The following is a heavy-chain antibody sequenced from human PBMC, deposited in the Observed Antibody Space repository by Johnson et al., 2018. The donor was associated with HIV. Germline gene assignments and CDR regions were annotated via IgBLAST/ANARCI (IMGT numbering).Heavy chain of an antibody. Sequence: VQLVESGGGLVQPGGSLRLSCAASGFTFTNYWMTWVRQAPGKGLEWVANIKQAGSQKYCVASVRGRFTISRDNAKNSVILEMNSLRAEDTAVYYCARPYSDYVYGAFDIWGPGTVVTVSS. CDR1: GFTFTNYW. D-gene: IGHD4-11*01. J-gene: IGHJ3*02. CDR3: ARPYSDYVYGAFDI. CDR2: IKQAGSQK. V-gene: IGHV3-7*01.